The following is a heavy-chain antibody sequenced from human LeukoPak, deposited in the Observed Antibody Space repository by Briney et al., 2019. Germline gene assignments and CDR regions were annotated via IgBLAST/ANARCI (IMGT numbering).Heavy chain of an antibody. CDR1: GYDFSTYY. D-gene: IGHD1-26*01. CDR2: IYPGDSDT. CDR3: ATLRNSGFDY. J-gene: IGHJ4*02. V-gene: IGHV5-51*01. Sequence: GESLKISCKGSGYDFSTYYIGWVRQMPGKGLEWMGIIYPGDSDTRYSPSFQGQVTMSADKSIFTAYLQWSSLKASDTAMYYCATLRNSGFDYWGQGTLVTVSS.